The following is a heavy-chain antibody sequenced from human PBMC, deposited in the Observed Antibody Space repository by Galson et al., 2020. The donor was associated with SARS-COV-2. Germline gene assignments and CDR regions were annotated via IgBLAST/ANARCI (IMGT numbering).Heavy chain of an antibody. D-gene: IGHD6-19*01. CDR3: ARDGQQWHDAFDI. CDR2: IIPIFGTA. Sequence: SVKVSCKASGGTFSSYAISWVRQAPGQGLEWMGGIIPIFGTANYAQKFQGRVTITADESTSTAYMELSSLRSEDTAVYYCARDGQQWHDAFDIWGQGTMVTVSS. J-gene: IGHJ3*02. CDR1: GGTFSSYA. V-gene: IGHV1-69*13.